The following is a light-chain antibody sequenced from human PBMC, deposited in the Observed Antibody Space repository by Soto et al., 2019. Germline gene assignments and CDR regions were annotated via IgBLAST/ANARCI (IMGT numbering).Light chain of an antibody. CDR2: WAS. CDR3: QQYYSVPIT. V-gene: IGKV4-1*01. Sequence: DFVMTQSPDSLAVSLGARSTIICKSSQSVLYSSNNKSYLAWYQQKPGQPPKLLIYWASIRESGVPDRFSGSGSGTDFTLTISSLQAEYVAVYYCQQYYSVPITFGQGTRLEIK. CDR1: QSVLYSSNNKSY. J-gene: IGKJ5*01.